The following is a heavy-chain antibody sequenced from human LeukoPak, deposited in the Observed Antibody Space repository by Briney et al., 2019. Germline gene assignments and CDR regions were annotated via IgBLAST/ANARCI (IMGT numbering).Heavy chain of an antibody. CDR3: ARAYYGDYPDDAFDI. J-gene: IGHJ3*02. D-gene: IGHD4-17*01. Sequence: ASVKVSCKASGYTFTSYGISWVRQAPGQGLEWMGWISAYNGNTNYAQKLQGRVTMTTDTSTSTAYMELRSLRSDDTAVYYCARAYYGDYPDDAFDIWGQGTMCAVSS. V-gene: IGHV1-18*01. CDR1: GYTFTSYG. CDR2: ISAYNGNT.